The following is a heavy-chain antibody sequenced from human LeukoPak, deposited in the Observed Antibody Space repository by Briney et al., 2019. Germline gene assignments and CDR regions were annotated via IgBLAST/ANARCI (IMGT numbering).Heavy chain of an antibody. D-gene: IGHD3-10*01. Sequence: SETLSLTCTVSGGSISSYYRSWIRQPPGKGLEWIGYIYYSGSTNYNPSLKSRVTISVDTSKNQFSLKLSSVTAADTAVYYCARGRGYYGPYYFDYWGQGTLVTVSS. CDR1: GGSISSYY. V-gene: IGHV4-59*01. J-gene: IGHJ4*02. CDR2: IYYSGST. CDR3: ARGRGYYGPYYFDY.